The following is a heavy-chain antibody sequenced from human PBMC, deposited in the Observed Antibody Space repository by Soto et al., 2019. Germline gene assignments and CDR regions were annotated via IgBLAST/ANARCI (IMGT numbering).Heavy chain of an antibody. CDR2: ISAYNGNT. V-gene: IGHV1-18*04. CDR1: GFTVSSNY. D-gene: IGHD3-3*01. Sequence: PGGSLRLSCAASGFTVSSNYMSWVRQAPGQGLEWMGWISAYNGNTNYAQKLQGRVTMTTDTSTSTAYMELRSLRSDDTAVYYCARRETMYYDFWSGNWFDPWGQGTLVTVSS. J-gene: IGHJ5*02. CDR3: ARRETMYYDFWSGNWFDP.